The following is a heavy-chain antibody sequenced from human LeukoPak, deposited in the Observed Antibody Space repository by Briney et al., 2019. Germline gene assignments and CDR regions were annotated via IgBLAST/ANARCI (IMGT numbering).Heavy chain of an antibody. J-gene: IGHJ4*02. D-gene: IGHD2-21*02. CDR2: ISGSGGST. Sequence: GGSLRLSCAASGFTFSSYAMSWVRQAPGKGLEWVSGISGSGGSTYYADSVRGRFTISGDNSKNTLFLQMSRLRAEDAAVYYCAKALENCGGDCAQYYFDYWGQGTLVTVSS. CDR3: AKALENCGGDCAQYYFDY. CDR1: GFTFSSYA. V-gene: IGHV3-23*01.